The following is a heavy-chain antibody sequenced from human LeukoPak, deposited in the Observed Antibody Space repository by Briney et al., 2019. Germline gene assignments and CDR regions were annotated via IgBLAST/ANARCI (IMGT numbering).Heavy chain of an antibody. CDR1: GYDFASYY. Sequence: GESLKISCVTSGYDFASYYIAWVRQMPGKGPEWMGVIFPGDSDTRYNPAFKGQVTMSVDTSVDTAYLQWSSLKASDAAMYFCAKCRDYYDSSGFYTYDVWGHGTRVIV. CDR3: AKCRDYYDSSGFYTYDV. J-gene: IGHJ3*01. D-gene: IGHD3-22*01. V-gene: IGHV5-51*01. CDR2: IFPGDSDT.